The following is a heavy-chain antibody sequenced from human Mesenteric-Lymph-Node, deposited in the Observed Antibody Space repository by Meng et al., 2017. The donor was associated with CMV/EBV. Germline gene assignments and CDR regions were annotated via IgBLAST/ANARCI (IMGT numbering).Heavy chain of an antibody. V-gene: IGHV3-74*03. J-gene: IGHJ4*02. CDR3: ARDGSYKLDY. CDR2: LTGDGRT. D-gene: IGHD3-10*01. Sequence: GESLKISCAASGFTFSGSWMHWVRLVPGKGLVWVSRLTGDGRTTYADFVKGRFTISRDDATSTLFLQMNGLGAEDTAVYYCARDGSYKLDYWGQGALVTVSS. CDR1: GFTFSGSW.